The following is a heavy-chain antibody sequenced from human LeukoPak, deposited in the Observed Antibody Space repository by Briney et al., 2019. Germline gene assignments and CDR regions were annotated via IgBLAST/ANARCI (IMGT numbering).Heavy chain of an antibody. CDR1: GYSISSGYY. J-gene: IGHJ3*02. CDR2: IYHSGST. D-gene: IGHD6-25*01. Sequence: PSETLSLTCTVSGYSISSGYYWGWIRQPPGKGLEWIGNIYHSGSTYYNPSLKSRVTISVDTSKNQFSLKLSSVTAADTAVYYCARLGGGSGWPIWGQGTMVTVSS. CDR3: ARLGGGSGWPI. V-gene: IGHV4-38-2*02.